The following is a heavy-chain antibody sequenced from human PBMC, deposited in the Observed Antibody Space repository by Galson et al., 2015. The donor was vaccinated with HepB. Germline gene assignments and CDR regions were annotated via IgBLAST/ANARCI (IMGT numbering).Heavy chain of an antibody. J-gene: IGHJ4*02. Sequence: SVKVSCKAFGYTFTSYGISWVRQAPGQGLEWMGWISAYNGNTNYAQKLQGRVTMTTDTSTSTAYMELRSLRSDDTAVYYCARSPLLVVYPGPLDYWGQGTLVTVSS. CDR3: ARSPLLVVYPGPLDY. D-gene: IGHD2-8*02. CDR2: ISAYNGNT. V-gene: IGHV1-18*01. CDR1: GYTFTSYG.